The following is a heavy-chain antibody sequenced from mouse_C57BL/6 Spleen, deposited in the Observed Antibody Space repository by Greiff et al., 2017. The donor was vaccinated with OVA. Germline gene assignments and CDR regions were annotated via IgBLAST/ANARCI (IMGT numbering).Heavy chain of an antibody. CDR3: ARRHYYGSSYGFAY. CDR1: GYTFTDYY. V-gene: IGHV1-26*01. CDR2: INPNNGGT. Sequence: EVQLQQSGPELVKPGASVKISCKASGYTFTDYYMNWVKQSHGKSLEWIGDINPNNGGTSYTQKFKGKATLTVDKSSSTAYMELRSLTSEDSAGYYCARRHYYGSSYGFAYWGQGTLVTVSA. J-gene: IGHJ3*01. D-gene: IGHD1-1*01.